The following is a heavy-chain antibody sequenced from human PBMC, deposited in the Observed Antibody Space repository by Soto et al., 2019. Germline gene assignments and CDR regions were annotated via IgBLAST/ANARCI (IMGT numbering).Heavy chain of an antibody. CDR3: TPDQGDYSYYFGLDV. CDR1: GFTFRHPW. J-gene: IGHJ6*02. Sequence: PGGSLRLSYAASGFTFRHPWMNWVRQAPGRGLEWVGRIRSTTDGGTTDYAAPIKGRFTISRDDSKNTLYLQMNSLKTEDTAVYYCTPDQGDYSYYFGLDVWGQGTTVTAP. V-gene: IGHV3-15*07. D-gene: IGHD2-21*02. CDR2: IRSTTDGGTT.